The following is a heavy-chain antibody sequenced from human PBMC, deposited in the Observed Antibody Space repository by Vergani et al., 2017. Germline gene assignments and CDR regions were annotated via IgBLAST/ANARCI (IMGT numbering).Heavy chain of an antibody. CDR2: IYTSGST. V-gene: IGHV4-4*07. D-gene: IGHD2-2*01. J-gene: IGHJ6*03. CDR1: GGSISSYH. Sequence: QVQLQESGPGLVKPSETLSLTCTVSGGSISSYHWSWIRQPAGKGLEWIGRIYTSGSTNYNPSLKSRVTMSVDTSKNQFSLKLSSVTAADTAVYYCARGRYCSSTSCSPNTYRGYYYYMDVWGKGP. CDR3: ARGRYCSSTSCSPNTYRGYYYYMDV.